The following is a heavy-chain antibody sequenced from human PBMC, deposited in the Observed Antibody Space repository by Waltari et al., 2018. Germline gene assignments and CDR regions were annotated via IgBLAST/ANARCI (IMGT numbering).Heavy chain of an antibody. Sequence: EVQLVESGGGLVQPGGSLRLSCAASGFTFSSYEMNWVRQAPGKGLEWVSYISRSGSTIYYADSVKGRFTISRDNAKNSLYLQMNSLRAEDIVVVPGYGMDVWGQGTTVTVSS. J-gene: IGHJ6*02. CDR2: ISRSGSTI. D-gene: IGHD2-2*01. CDR1: GFTFSSYE. V-gene: IGHV3-48*03. CDR3: YGMDV.